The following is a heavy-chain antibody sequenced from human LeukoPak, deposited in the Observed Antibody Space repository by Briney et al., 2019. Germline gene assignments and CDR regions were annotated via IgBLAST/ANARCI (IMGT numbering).Heavy chain of an antibody. Sequence: PGGSLRLSCEASGFPFSSYVMSWVRQAPGKGLEWISYINHNGEAIYYPDFVKGRFTISRDNAKNSLYLQMNALRDEDTAVYYCARVVPYYYDSSGYYNWGQGTLVTVSS. D-gene: IGHD3-22*01. J-gene: IGHJ4*02. CDR3: ARVVPYYYDSSGYYN. CDR2: INHNGEAI. V-gene: IGHV3-48*02. CDR1: GFPFSSYV.